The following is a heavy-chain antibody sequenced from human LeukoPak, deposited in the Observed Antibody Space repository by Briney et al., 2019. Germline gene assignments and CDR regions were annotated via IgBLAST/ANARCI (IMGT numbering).Heavy chain of an antibody. CDR1: GFTFSSYA. D-gene: IGHD6-13*01. Sequence: GGSLRLSCAVSGFTFSSYAMTWVRQAPGKGQEWVSSISGSGGSTYYADSVKGRFTISRDNSKNTLFLQMNSLRAEDTAVYYCAKVPSSSWYKGIDYWGQGALVTVSS. J-gene: IGHJ4*02. CDR2: ISGSGGST. V-gene: IGHV3-23*01. CDR3: AKVPSSSWYKGIDY.